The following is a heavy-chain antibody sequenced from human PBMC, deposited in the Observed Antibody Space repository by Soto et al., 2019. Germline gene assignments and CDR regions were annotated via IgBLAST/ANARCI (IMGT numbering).Heavy chain of an antibody. Sequence: ASAQVSCKASGCTFTSYVISWVRQDPGQELEWMGWISAYNGNTNFAQKLQGRVTMTTDTYTSTAYMELRSMRSDDKAVYYCARDNHPIAAAGTVHYYYGMDVWGQGTTVTVSS. J-gene: IGHJ6*02. CDR2: ISAYNGNT. CDR1: GCTFTSYV. CDR3: ARDNHPIAAAGTVHYYYGMDV. V-gene: IGHV1-18*01. D-gene: IGHD6-13*01.